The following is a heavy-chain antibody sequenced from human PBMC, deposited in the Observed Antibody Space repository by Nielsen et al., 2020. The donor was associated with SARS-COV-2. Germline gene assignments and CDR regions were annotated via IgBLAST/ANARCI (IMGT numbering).Heavy chain of an antibody. Sequence: GESLKISCAASGFSVGTNYMHWVRQAPGKGLEWVSSIYSGGKTYHAESVKGRFIISRDNSKNTLYLQMNSLRAEDTAVYYCASRLLHRFGEERWGQGTLVTVSS. J-gene: IGHJ4*02. CDR3: ASRLLHRFGEER. CDR2: IYSGGKT. V-gene: IGHV3-66*01. CDR1: GFSVGTNY. D-gene: IGHD3-10*01.